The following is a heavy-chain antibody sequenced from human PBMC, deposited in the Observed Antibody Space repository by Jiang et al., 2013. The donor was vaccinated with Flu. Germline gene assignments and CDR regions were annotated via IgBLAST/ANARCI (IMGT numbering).Heavy chain of an antibody. Sequence: SAAWNWIRQSPSRGLEWLGRTYYRSKWYNDYAVSVKSRITINPDTSKNQFSLQLNSVTPEDTAVYYCARKYSSSSHEYNWFDPWGQGTLVTVSS. CDR1: SAA. J-gene: IGHJ5*02. CDR3: ARKYSSSSHEYNWFDP. CDR2: TYYRSKWYN. V-gene: IGHV6-1*01. D-gene: IGHD6-6*01.